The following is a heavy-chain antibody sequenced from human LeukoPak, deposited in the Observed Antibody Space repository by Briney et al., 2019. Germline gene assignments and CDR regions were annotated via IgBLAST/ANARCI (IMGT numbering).Heavy chain of an antibody. V-gene: IGHV4-34*01. Sequence: PSETLSLTCAVYGGSFSGYYWSWIRQPSGKGLEWIGEINHSGSTNYNPSLKSRVTISVDTSKNQFSLKLSSVTAADTAVYYCARGSRGGYCSSTSCSKGDYWGQGTLVTVSS. CDR1: GGSFSGYY. CDR3: ARGSRGGYCSSTSCSKGDY. J-gene: IGHJ4*02. D-gene: IGHD2-2*01. CDR2: INHSGST.